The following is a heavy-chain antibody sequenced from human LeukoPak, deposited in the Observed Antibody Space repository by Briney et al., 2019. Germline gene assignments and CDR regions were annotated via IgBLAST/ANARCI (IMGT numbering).Heavy chain of an antibody. V-gene: IGHV4-39*01. CDR3: ARHPSYSSGWYGGYYDSSGYFDY. CDR1: GGSISSSSYY. Sequence: PSETLSLTCTVSGGSISSSSYYWGWIRQPPGKGLEWIGGIYYSGSTYYNPSLKSRVTISVDTSKNQFSLKLSSVTAADTAVYYCARHPSYSSGWYGGYYDSSGYFDYWGQGTLVTVSS. CDR2: IYYSGST. D-gene: IGHD6-19*01. J-gene: IGHJ4*02.